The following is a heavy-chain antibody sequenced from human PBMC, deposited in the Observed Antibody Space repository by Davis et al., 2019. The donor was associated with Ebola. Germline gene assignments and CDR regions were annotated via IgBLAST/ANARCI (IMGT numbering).Heavy chain of an antibody. CDR2: IKQDGSEK. CDR3: ARDGYCSGGSCYNYFDY. CDR1: GFTFSSYW. J-gene: IGHJ4*02. V-gene: IGHV3-7*01. D-gene: IGHD2-15*01. Sequence: GESLKISCAASGFTFSSYWMSWVRQAPGKGLEWVANIKQDGSEKYYVDSVKGRFTISRDNAKNSLYLQMNSLRAEDTAVYYCARDGYCSGGSCYNYFDYWGQGTLVTVSS.